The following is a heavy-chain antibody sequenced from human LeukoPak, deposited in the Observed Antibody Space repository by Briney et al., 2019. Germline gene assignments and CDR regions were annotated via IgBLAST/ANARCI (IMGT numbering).Heavy chain of an antibody. CDR3: LKDRLGTGDY. D-gene: IGHD7-27*01. J-gene: IGHJ4*02. CDR1: GLTFSRCA. V-gene: IGHV3-64D*06. Sequence: GRSLRLSCAASGLTFSRCAMHGVRQAPGEGLEYVSSITSNGDTTYYTDSVKGRFTISRDNSKNTLYLQMSSLRAEDTAVYYCLKDRLGTGDYWGQGTLVSVSS. CDR2: ITSNGDTT.